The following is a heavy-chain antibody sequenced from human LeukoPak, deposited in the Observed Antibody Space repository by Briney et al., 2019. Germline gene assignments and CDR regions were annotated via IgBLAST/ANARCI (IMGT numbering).Heavy chain of an antibody. CDR3: ARHYGSQRSYYYYGMGV. Sequence: SETLSLTCTVSGGSISSYYWSWIRQPPGKGLEWIGYIYYSGSTNYNPSLKSRVTISVDTSKNQFSLKLSSVTAADTAVYYCARHYGSQRSYYYYGMGVWGQGTTVTVSS. CDR1: GGSISSYY. J-gene: IGHJ6*02. V-gene: IGHV4-59*08. D-gene: IGHD1-26*01. CDR2: IYYSGST.